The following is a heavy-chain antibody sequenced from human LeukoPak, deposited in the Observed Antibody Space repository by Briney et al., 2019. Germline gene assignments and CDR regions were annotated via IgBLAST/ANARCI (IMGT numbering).Heavy chain of an antibody. CDR3: ARHVPYDILTGDDAFDI. J-gene: IGHJ3*02. Sequence: GGSLRLSCAASGFTFSSYSMNWVRQAPGKGLEWVSSISSSSSYIYYADSVKGRFTISRDNAKNSLYLQMNSLRAEDTAVYYCARHVPYDILTGDDAFDIWGQGTMVTVSS. V-gene: IGHV3-21*04. CDR1: GFTFSSYS. CDR2: ISSSSSYI. D-gene: IGHD3-9*01.